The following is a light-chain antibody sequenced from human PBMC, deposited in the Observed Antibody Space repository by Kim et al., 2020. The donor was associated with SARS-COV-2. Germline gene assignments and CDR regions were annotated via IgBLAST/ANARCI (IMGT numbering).Light chain of an antibody. V-gene: IGKV1-39*01. Sequence: DIQTTQSPSSLSASVGDTVTITCRASQYVSTSLNWYRQKPGRAPQLLIYDSAALQSGVPSRLSGRRSGTDFTLTISGLQPEDFATYFCQQSHDFPYTFGPGTKLEI. J-gene: IGKJ2*01. CDR3: QQSHDFPYT. CDR2: DSA. CDR1: QYVSTS.